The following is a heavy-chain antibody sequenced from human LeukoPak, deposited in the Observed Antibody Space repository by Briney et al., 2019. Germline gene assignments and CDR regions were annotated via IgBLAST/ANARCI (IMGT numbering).Heavy chain of an antibody. J-gene: IGHJ5*02. CDR1: RGSISSASYY. Sequence: SQTLCVTRVHPRGSISSASYYCSWIRHPARKGLEWLGRIYTSGSTNYNPSLKGRVTISVVTSKNQFSLKLSSVTAANTGVYYCARDYPSYDFWSGYYPNWFDPWGQGTLVTVSS. CDR2: IYTSGST. CDR3: ARDYPSYDFWSGYYPNWFDP. V-gene: IGHV4-61*02. D-gene: IGHD3-3*01.